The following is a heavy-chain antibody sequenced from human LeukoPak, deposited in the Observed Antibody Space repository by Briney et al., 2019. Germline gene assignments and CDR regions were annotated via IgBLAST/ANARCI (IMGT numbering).Heavy chain of an antibody. D-gene: IGHD2-21*01. CDR2: IYQSGST. CDR3: ARGVVIAPQTFDY. Sequence: SETLSLTCTVSGYSIRNGYNWGWIRLSPGQGLEWLGSIYQSGSTYDNPSLKSRVTLSIDTSKNQFSLKLSSVTAADTAVYYCARGVVIAPQTFDYWGQGTLVTVSS. CDR1: GYSIRNGYN. J-gene: IGHJ4*02. V-gene: IGHV4-38-2*02.